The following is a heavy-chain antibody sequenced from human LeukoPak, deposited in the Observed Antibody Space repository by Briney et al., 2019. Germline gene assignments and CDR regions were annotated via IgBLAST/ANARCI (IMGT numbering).Heavy chain of an antibody. CDR2: ISGSGGST. CDR3: AKDPVPSDYPHENGMDV. D-gene: IGHD4-17*01. CDR1: GFTFSSYA. V-gene: IGHV3-23*01. J-gene: IGHJ6*02. Sequence: GGSLRLSCAASGFTFSSYAMSWVRQAPGKGLEWVSAISGSGGSTYYADSVKGRFTISRDNSKNTLYLQMNSLRAEDTAVYYCAKDPVPSDYPHENGMDVWGQGTTVTVSS.